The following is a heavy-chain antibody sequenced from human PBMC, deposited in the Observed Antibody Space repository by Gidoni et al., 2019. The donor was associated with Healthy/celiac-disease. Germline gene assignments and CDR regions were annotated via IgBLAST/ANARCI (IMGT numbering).Heavy chain of an antibody. Sequence: QVQLVQSGAEGKKPGSSVKVSCKASGGTFSSYAIRWVRQAPGQGLEWMGGIIPIFGTANYAQKFQGRVTITADESTSTAYMELSSLRSEDTAVYYCASEGPATRHCGGDCYSDAFDIWGQGTMVTVSS. V-gene: IGHV1-69*01. CDR3: ASEGPATRHCGGDCYSDAFDI. CDR1: GGTFSSYA. J-gene: IGHJ3*02. D-gene: IGHD2-21*01. CDR2: IIPIFGTA.